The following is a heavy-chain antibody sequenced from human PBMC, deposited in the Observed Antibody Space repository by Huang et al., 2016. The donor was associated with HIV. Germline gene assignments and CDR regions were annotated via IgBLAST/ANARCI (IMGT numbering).Heavy chain of an antibody. J-gene: IGHJ6*03. V-gene: IGHV1-69*13. CDR1: GGTFNNYA. CDR3: ASGLSLVYYLYYMDV. D-gene: IGHD3-16*02. Sequence: QVQLVQSGAEVKKPGSSVKVSCKASGGTFNNYAFSWVRQAPGQGLEGMGGIIPICGTANYAQKFQDRVTITADESTSTAYMELSSLRSEDTAIYYCASGLSLVYYLYYMDVWGKGTTVTVSS. CDR2: IIPICGTA.